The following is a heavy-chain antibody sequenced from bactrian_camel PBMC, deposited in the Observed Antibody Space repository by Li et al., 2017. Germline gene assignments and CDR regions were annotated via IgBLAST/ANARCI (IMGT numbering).Heavy chain of an antibody. Sequence: HVQLVESGGGSVQAGGSLRLSCTVSGDTGDSYLLGWFRQAPGREREGVASIDNNGENMNVADSVNGRFTVALDNAKNTLYLQMNDLKPEDSATYYCAASEVGRWWLQNPATMMRYWGRGTQVTVS. CDR3: AASEVGRWWLQNPATMMRY. D-gene: IGHD7*01. CDR1: GDTGDSYL. V-gene: IGHV3S6*01. CDR2: IDNNGENM. J-gene: IGHJ4*01.